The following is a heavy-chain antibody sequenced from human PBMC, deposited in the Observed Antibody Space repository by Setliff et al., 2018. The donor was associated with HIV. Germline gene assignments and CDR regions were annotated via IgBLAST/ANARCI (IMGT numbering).Heavy chain of an antibody. J-gene: IGHJ4*02. D-gene: IGHD3-3*01. CDR3: ATHVLQFLEWLSHFDY. V-gene: IGHV4-38-2*01. CDR1: GYSISSSYY. Sequence: SETLSLTCAVSGYSISSSYYWGWIRQPPGKGLEWIGSIYYNGNTYYNPSLKSRVTISVDTSKNQFSLKLSSVTAADTAVYYCATHVLQFLEWLSHFDYWGQGTLVTVSS. CDR2: IYYNGNT.